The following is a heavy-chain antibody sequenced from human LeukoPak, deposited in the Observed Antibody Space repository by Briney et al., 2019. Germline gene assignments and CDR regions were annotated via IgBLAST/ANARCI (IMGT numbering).Heavy chain of an antibody. D-gene: IGHD2-2*01. V-gene: IGHV3-23*01. Sequence: GGSLRLSCAASGFTVSSNYMSWVRQAPGKGLEWVSAISGSGGSTYYADSVKGRFTISRDNSKNTLYLQMNSLRAEDTAVYYCAKRGGSGVYCSSTSCYVDYWGQGTLVTVSS. CDR1: GFTVSSNY. CDR3: AKRGGSGVYCSSTSCYVDY. CDR2: ISGSGGST. J-gene: IGHJ4*02.